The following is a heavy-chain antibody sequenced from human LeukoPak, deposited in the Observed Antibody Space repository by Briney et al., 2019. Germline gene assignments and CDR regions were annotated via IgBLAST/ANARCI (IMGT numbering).Heavy chain of an antibody. CDR1: GYTFTSYD. D-gene: IGHD4-17*01. V-gene: IGHV1-2*06. Sequence: ASVKVSCKASGYTFTSYDINWVRQAPGQGLEWMGRINPNSGGTNYAQKFQGRVTMTRDTSISTAYMELSRLRSDDTAVYYCAREGGDIYYGDYEFDYWGQGTLVTVSS. CDR3: AREGGDIYYGDYEFDY. J-gene: IGHJ4*02. CDR2: INPNSGGT.